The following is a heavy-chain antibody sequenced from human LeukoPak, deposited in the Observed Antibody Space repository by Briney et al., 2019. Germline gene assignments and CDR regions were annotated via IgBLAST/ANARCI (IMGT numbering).Heavy chain of an antibody. CDR2: IWFDGSDK. J-gene: IGHJ4*02. D-gene: IGHD2-21*01. CDR3: ARGGEPDYFDY. V-gene: IGHV3-33*01. Sequence: PGGSLRHSCAASGFTFSNYGMHWVRQAPGKGLEWVALIWFDGSDKYYADSVQGRFTISRDNSENTLSLQVSSLRAEDTAIYYCARGGEPDYFDYWGQGTLVTVSS. CDR1: GFTFSNYG.